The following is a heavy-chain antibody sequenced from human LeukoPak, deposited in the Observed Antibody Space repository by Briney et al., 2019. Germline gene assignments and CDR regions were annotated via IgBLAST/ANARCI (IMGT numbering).Heavy chain of an antibody. Sequence: PGGSLRLSCAASGFTFSSYRMSWVRQAPGKGLEWVANIKQDGSEKYYVDSVKGRFTISRDNSKNTLYLQMNSLRAEDTAVYYCARGRKGNWFDPWGQGTLVTVSS. V-gene: IGHV3-7*01. CDR2: IKQDGSEK. CDR3: ARGRKGNWFDP. CDR1: GFTFSSYR. J-gene: IGHJ5*02.